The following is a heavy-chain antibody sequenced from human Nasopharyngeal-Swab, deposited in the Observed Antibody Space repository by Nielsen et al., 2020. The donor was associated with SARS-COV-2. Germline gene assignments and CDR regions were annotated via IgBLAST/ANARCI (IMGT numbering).Heavy chain of an antibody. Sequence: SVKVSCKASGGTFSSYAISWVRQAPGQGLEWMGRIIPILGIANYAQKLQGRVTMTTDTSTSTAYMELRSLRSDDTAVYYCARDRGWRYGDYRSDYWGQGTLVTVSS. CDR1: GGTFSSYA. CDR3: ARDRGWRYGDYRSDY. D-gene: IGHD4-17*01. J-gene: IGHJ4*02. CDR2: IIPILGIA. V-gene: IGHV1-69*04.